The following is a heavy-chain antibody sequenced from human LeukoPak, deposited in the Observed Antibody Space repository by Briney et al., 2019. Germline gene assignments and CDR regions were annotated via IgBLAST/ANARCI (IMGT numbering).Heavy chain of an antibody. CDR2: IWDDGSNE. J-gene: IGHJ4*02. CDR1: GFTFSSYG. V-gene: IGHV3-33*06. Sequence: GGSLRLSCAASGFTFSSYGMHWVRQAPGKGLEWVAVIWDDGSNEYYADSVKGRCTISRDNSKNTLYLQMNSLRAEDTAVYYCAKDYQLRYFDWLLTCFDYWGQGTLVTVSS. CDR3: AKDYQLRYFDWLLTCFDY. D-gene: IGHD3-9*01.